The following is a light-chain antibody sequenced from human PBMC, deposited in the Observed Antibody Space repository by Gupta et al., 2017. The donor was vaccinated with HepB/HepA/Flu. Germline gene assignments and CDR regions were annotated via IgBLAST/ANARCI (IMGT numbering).Light chain of an antibody. V-gene: IGKV3-20*01. Sequence: EIVLPQSPGTLSLSQGASATLSCRASPSVSSSYLAWYQPKPGQAPRLLIYGASSRAAGIPDRLSGSGSGTECTLTISRLEPEDCAVYCCQQYGSSPPAFGPGTKVEIK. CDR2: GAS. CDR3: QQYGSSPPA. CDR1: PSVSSSY. J-gene: IGKJ3*01.